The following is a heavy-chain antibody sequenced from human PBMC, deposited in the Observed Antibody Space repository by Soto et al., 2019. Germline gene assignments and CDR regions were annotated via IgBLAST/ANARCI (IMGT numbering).Heavy chain of an antibody. CDR3: AIHRRRDDYNHGMDV. CDR1: GGRVSRYW. Sequence: PGHAVQVSGEGCGGRVSRYWICWERQIPGKGLEWMGRIDPSDSYTNYSPSFQGHVTISADKSISTAYLQWSSLKASDTAMYYCAIHRRRDDYNHGMDVWGQGTTVTVSS. J-gene: IGHJ6*02. V-gene: IGHV5-10-1*01. CDR2: IDPSDSYT.